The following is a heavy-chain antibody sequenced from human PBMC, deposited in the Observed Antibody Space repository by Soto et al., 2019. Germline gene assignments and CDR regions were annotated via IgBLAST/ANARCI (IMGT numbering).Heavy chain of an antibody. CDR2: IYPGDSDT. V-gene: IGHV5-51*01. Sequence: GESLKISCKGSGYSFTSYWIGWVRQMPGKGLEWMGIIYPGDSDTRYSPSFQGQVTISADKSISTAYLQWSSLKASDAAMYYCARRWVGATDAFDIWGQGTMVTVSS. J-gene: IGHJ3*02. CDR1: GYSFTSYW. D-gene: IGHD1-26*01. CDR3: ARRWVGATDAFDI.